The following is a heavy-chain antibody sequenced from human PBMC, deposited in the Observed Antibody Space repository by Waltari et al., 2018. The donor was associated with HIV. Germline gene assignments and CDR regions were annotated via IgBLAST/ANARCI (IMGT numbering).Heavy chain of an antibody. Sequence: EVILVESGGGLAQPGGSLRLSCAASGFTFSNTWMSWVRQAPGKGLEWVANSKDDGTEAYSLDSVKGRFTISRDNAKDSLSLQMNSLRAEDTAVYYCARGTPLYGLDVWGQGTTVTASS. CDR1: GFTFSNTW. V-gene: IGHV3-7*01. D-gene: IGHD2-15*01. CDR3: ARGTPLYGLDV. J-gene: IGHJ6*02. CDR2: SKDDGTEA.